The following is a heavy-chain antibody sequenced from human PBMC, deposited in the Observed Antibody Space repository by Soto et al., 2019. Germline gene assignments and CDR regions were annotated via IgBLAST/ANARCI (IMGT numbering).Heavy chain of an antibody. CDR2: MNPNSGNT. Sequence: ASVKVSCKASGYTFTSYDINWVRKATGQGLEWMGWMNPNSGNTGYAQKFQGRVTMTRNTSISTAYMELSSLRSEDTAVYYCARGPEGAGTTDYWGQGTLVTVSS. CDR1: GYTFTSYD. D-gene: IGHD1-7*01. V-gene: IGHV1-8*01. CDR3: ARGPEGAGTTDY. J-gene: IGHJ4*02.